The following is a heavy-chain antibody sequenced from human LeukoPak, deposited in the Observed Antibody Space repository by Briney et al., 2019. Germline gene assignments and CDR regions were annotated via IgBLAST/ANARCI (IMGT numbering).Heavy chain of an antibody. J-gene: IGHJ4*02. Sequence: SETLSLTCTVSGGSLTNYYWSWIRQPPGKGLEWIGYIFYSGSTKYNPSLKSPVTISLDTSKNHFSLRLSSVTPADTAVYFCVRGPAFDYWGQGTLVTVSS. CDR2: IFYSGST. CDR3: VRGPAFDY. CDR1: GGSLTNYY. V-gene: IGHV4-59*01.